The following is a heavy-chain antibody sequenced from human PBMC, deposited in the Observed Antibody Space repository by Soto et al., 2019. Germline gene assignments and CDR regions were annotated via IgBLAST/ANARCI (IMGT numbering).Heavy chain of an antibody. D-gene: IGHD2-21*02. CDR1: GFTFSSDW. CDR2: IKQDGSEK. V-gene: IGHV3-7*01. CDR3: AREVTYFYFDY. Sequence: EVQLVESGGGLVQPGGSLRLSCAASGFTFSSDWMSWVRQAPGTGLEWVANIKQDGSEKYYVDSVKGRFTISRANAENSLYLQMNCLRAADTAVYYCAREVTYFYFDYWGQGTLVTFSS. J-gene: IGHJ4*02.